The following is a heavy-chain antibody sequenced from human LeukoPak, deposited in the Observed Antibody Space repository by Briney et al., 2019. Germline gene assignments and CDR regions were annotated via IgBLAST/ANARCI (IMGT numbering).Heavy chain of an antibody. CDR3: TRDRAAAGDY. D-gene: IGHD6-13*01. J-gene: IGHJ4*02. CDR1: GFTFSNYW. V-gene: IGHV3-7*01. Sequence: GGSLRLSCAASGFTFSNYWVRWVRQPPGKGLEWVANIKQDGSEKYYVDSVKGRFTISRDNTKNSLYLQMNSLRAEDTAVYYCTRDRAAAGDYWGQGTLVTVSS. CDR2: IKQDGSEK.